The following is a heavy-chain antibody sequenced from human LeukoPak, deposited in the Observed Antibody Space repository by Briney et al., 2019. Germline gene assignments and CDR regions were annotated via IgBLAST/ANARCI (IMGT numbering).Heavy chain of an antibody. J-gene: IGHJ6*03. CDR3: ARTIWFGYYYMDV. Sequence: PGGSLRLSCAASGFTFSSYWMSWVRQAPGKGLEWVANIKQDGSEKYYVDSVKGRFTISRDNAKNSLYLQMNSLRAEDTAVYYCARTIWFGYYYMDVWGKGTTVTVSS. D-gene: IGHD3-10*01. CDR2: IKQDGSEK. V-gene: IGHV3-7*01. CDR1: GFTFSSYW.